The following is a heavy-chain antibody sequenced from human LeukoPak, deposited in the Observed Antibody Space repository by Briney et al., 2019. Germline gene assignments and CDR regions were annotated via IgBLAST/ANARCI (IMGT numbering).Heavy chain of an antibody. CDR1: GGSISSYD. J-gene: IGHJ4*02. V-gene: IGHV4-59*01. D-gene: IGHD3-10*01. CDR3: ARSARGGYGSGTFDY. Sequence: SETLSLTCTVSGGSISSYDCSWIRQPPGKGLEYIGYIYYSGTTNYNPSLMSRVTISVDTSKNQFSLRLTSVTAADTAVYSCARSARGGYGSGTFDYWGQGTLVTVSS. CDR2: IYYSGTT.